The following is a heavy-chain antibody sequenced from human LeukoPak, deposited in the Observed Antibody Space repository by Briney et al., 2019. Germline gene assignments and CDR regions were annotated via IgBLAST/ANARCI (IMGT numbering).Heavy chain of an antibody. CDR3: ASRLIEYYDSSGYYP. V-gene: IGHV4-34*01. CDR1: GGSFSGYY. J-gene: IGHJ5*02. Sequence: PSETLSLTCAVYGGSFSGYYWSWIRQPPGKGLEWIGEINHSGSTNYNPSLKSRVTTSVDTSKNQFSLKLSSVTAADTAVYYCASRLIEYYDSSGYYPWGQGTLVTVSS. CDR2: INHSGST. D-gene: IGHD3-22*01.